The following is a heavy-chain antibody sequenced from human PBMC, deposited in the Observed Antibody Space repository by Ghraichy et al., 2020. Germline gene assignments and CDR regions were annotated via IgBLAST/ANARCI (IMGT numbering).Heavy chain of an antibody. Sequence: GGSLRLSCEGSGFKFRSYAMHWVRQAPGKGLEWVALISYEGNKKFYADSVKGRFTISRDNSNNSMSLEVNSLTTDDTAVYFCARGSARIVVEPAPFRDWYFDLWGRGTLVTVSS. D-gene: IGHD2-2*01. CDR2: ISYEGNKK. V-gene: IGHV3-30-3*01. CDR3: ARGSARIVVEPAPFRDWYFDL. CDR1: GFKFRSYA. J-gene: IGHJ2*01.